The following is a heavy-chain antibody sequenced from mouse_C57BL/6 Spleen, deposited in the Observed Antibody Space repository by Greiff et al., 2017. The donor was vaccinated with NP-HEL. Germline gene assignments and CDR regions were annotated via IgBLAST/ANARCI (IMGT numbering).Heavy chain of an antibody. D-gene: IGHD2-10*01. Sequence: EVQRVESGGGLVQPGGSLKLSCAASGFTFSDYYMYWVRQTPEKRLEWVAYISNGGGSTYYPDTVKGRFTISRDNAKNTLYLQMSRLKSEDTAMYYCASRLLLRRGYYAMDYWGQGTSVTVSS. CDR3: ASRLLLRRGYYAMDY. CDR1: GFTFSDYY. V-gene: IGHV5-12*01. CDR2: ISNGGGST. J-gene: IGHJ4*01.